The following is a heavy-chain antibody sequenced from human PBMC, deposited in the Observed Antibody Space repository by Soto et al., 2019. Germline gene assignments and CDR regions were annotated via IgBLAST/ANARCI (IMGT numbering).Heavy chain of an antibody. CDR2: ISVSDAFI. CDR1: GFNVGAFA. V-gene: IGHV3-23*01. J-gene: IGHJ4*02. CDR3: TRETVAGITGLDY. D-gene: IGHD1-20*01. Sequence: EVQLLESGGDLVQPGGSLRLSCAASGFNVGAFAVNWVRQAPGKGLEWVSGISVSDAFIYYADSVSSRFSISRDASENILYLKMNSLSVDDTAVYYCTRETVAGITGLDYWGPGTLVTVSS.